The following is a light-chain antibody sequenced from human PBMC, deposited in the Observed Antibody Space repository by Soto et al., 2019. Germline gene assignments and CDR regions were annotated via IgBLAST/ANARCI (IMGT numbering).Light chain of an antibody. J-gene: IGLJ3*02. CDR2: NNN. CDR3: ATWDDSLKGV. CDR1: TSNIGSNH. V-gene: IGLV1-44*01. Sequence: QSVVTQPPSASGAPGQRVTISCSGNTSNIGSNHVNWYQQLPGTAPKLLIYNNNQRPSGVPDRFSGSKSGTSASLAISGLQSEDEADYHCATWDDSLKGVFGGGTQLTVL.